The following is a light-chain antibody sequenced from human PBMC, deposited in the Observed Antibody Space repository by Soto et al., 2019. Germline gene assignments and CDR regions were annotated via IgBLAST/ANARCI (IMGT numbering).Light chain of an antibody. J-gene: IGKJ1*01. CDR3: KQYYSSWT. Sequence: EIVLTQSPGTLSLSPGERATLSCRASQSISGTFLAWYQHKPGQAPRVIIYGASRKGTGIPDRFSGSGSGTDFTHTNSRLEPEDYALYYCKQYYSSWTFGQGTKVEMK. CDR1: QSISGTF. V-gene: IGKV3-20*01. CDR2: GAS.